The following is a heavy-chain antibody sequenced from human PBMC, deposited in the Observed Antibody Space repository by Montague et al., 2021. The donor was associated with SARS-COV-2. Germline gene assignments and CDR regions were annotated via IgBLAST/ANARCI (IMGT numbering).Heavy chain of an antibody. J-gene: IGHJ6*02. V-gene: IGHV4-59*12. D-gene: IGHD3-16*01. CDR1: GGSISNYY. CDR2: IYYSGNT. CDR3: ARGGTYHYGMDV. Sequence: SETLSLTCTVSGGSISNYYWSWIRQPPGKGLEWIGYIYYSGNTNYNPSLKSRVTIFIDKSKNHFSLQLSSVTAADTAVYYCARGGTYHYGMDVWGQGTTVAVSS.